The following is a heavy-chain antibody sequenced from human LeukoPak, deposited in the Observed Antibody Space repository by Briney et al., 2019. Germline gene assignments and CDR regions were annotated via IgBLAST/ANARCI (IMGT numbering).Heavy chain of an antibody. V-gene: IGHV1-46*01. Sequence: ASVKVSCKASGYTFTSYCLHWVRQAPGQGLEWMGLINPSGTTTYAQNFQGRVTMTRDTSASTAYMEVSSLRSDDTAVYYCAKCSETGTTRWFDPWGQGTLVTVSS. D-gene: IGHD1-7*01. CDR1: GYTFTSYC. J-gene: IGHJ5*02. CDR2: INPSGTT. CDR3: AKCSETGTTRWFDP.